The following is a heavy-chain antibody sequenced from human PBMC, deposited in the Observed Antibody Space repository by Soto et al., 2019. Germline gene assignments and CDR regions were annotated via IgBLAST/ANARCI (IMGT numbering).Heavy chain of an antibody. Sequence: PGGSLRTSFAASGFTFSYYYMSWIRQAPGKVLELVSYIGSSSTNTKYANSVKGRFTISRDNTKNSLYLQMNSLRAEDTAVYYCSRYGNKYWSAGSCYSGYYYYALDVWGQRTTVTVSS. V-gene: IGHV3-11*06. CDR1: GFTFSYYY. D-gene: IGHD2-15*01. CDR3: SRYGNKYWSAGSCYSGYYYYALDV. J-gene: IGHJ6*02. CDR2: IGSSSTNT.